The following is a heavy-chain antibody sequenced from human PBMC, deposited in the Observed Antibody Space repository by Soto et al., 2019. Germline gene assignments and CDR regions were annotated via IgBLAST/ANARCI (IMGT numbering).Heavy chain of an antibody. CDR2: ISSSSTDI. J-gene: IGHJ4*02. Sequence: EVQLVESGGGLLKPGGSLRLSCATSGFTVDTHTMSWVRQAPGRGLEWVSSISSSSTDIYYAYSVSSRFAISRDNAKSSLFLQINSLRAEDTAVYYCARARSKPSVEWLLCAGYWGQGTLVTVSS. D-gene: IGHD3-3*01. V-gene: IGHV3-21*01. CDR3: ARARSKPSVEWLLCAGY. CDR1: GFTVDTHT.